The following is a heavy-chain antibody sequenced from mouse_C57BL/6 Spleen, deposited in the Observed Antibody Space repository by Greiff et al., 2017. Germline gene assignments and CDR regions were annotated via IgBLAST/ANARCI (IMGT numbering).Heavy chain of an antibody. Sequence: VKLMESGPGLVQPSQSLSITCTASGFSLTSYGVHWVRQSPGKGLEWLGVIWSGGSTDYNAAFISRLSISKDNSKSQVFFKMNSLQADATALYYCARNLMYYDYDGYYYAMDYWGQGTSVTVSS. CDR2: IWSGGST. D-gene: IGHD2-4*01. V-gene: IGHV2-2*01. CDR1: GFSLTSYG. CDR3: ARNLMYYDYDGYYYAMDY. J-gene: IGHJ4*01.